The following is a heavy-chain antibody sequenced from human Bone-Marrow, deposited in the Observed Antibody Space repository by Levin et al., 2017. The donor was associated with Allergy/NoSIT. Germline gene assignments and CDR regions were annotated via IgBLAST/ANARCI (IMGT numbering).Heavy chain of an antibody. V-gene: IGHV3-21*01. D-gene: IGHD3-3*01. Sequence: KTGGSLRLSCAASGFTFSSYPMNWVRQAPGKGLEWVSSISSSGSYIFYADSAKGRFTISRDNAKNSLYLQMNSLRAEDTAVYFCAREDFTIAPSPPLDYWGQGTLVTVSS. CDR3: AREDFTIAPSPPLDY. CDR1: GFTFSSYP. CDR2: ISSSGSYI. J-gene: IGHJ4*02.